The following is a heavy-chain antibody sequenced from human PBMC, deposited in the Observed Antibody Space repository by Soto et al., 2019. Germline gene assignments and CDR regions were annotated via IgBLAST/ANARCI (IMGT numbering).Heavy chain of an antibody. CDR3: AREVVVAATPDAFDI. CDR2: IKQDGSEK. J-gene: IGHJ3*02. Sequence: GGSLRLSCAASGFTFSSYWMRWVRQAPGKGLEWVANIKQDGSEKDYVDSVKGRVTISRDNAKNTLYLQMNRLRVEDTAVYYGAREVVVAATPDAFDIWGQGTMVTVSS. CDR1: GFTFSSYW. D-gene: IGHD2-15*01. V-gene: IGHV3-7*01.